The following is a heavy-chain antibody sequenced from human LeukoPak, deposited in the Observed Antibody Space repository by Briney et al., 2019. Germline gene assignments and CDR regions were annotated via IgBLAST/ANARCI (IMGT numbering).Heavy chain of an antibody. CDR1: GGSISSSSYY. CDR3: ARAVGAQVPWFDP. Sequence: SETLSLTCTVSGGSISSSSYYWGWIRQPPGKGLESIESIYYSGSTYYNPSLKSRVTISVDTSKNQFSLKLSSVTAADTAVYYCARAVGAQVPWFDPWGQGTLVTVSS. D-gene: IGHD1-26*01. J-gene: IGHJ5*02. CDR2: IYYSGST. V-gene: IGHV4-39*07.